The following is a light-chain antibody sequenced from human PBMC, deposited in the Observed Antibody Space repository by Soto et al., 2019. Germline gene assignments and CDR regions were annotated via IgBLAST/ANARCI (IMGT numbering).Light chain of an antibody. J-gene: IGLJ3*02. V-gene: IGLV2-23*01. Sequence: QSALTQPASVSGSPGQSITISCTGTSSDVGGYNYVSWYQQYPGKAPKLIIYEGTKRPPGVSDRFSGSESGNTASLTISGLQTEDEADYYCCSHAGSSSWVFGGGTKLTVL. CDR2: EGT. CDR1: SSDVGGYNY. CDR3: CSHAGSSSWV.